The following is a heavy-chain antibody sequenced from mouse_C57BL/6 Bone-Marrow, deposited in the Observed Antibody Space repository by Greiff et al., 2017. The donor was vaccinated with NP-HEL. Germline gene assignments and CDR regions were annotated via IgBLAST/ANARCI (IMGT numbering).Heavy chain of an antibody. CDR2: INYDGSST. CDR3: ARGTGGYYFDY. V-gene: IGHV5-16*01. Sequence: EVQRVESEGGLVQPGSSMKLSCTASGFTFSDYYMAWVRQVPEKGLEWVANINYDGSSTYYLDALKSRFIISSDNAKNILYLQMSSLKSEDTATYYCARGTGGYYFDYWGQGTTLTVSS. CDR1: GFTFSDYY. J-gene: IGHJ2*01.